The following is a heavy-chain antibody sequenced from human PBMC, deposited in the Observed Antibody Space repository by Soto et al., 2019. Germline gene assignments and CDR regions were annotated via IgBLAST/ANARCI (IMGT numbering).Heavy chain of an antibody. Sequence: ASVKVSCKASGYTFTGYYMHWVLQAPGQGLEWMGWINPNSGGTNYAQKFQGRVTMTRDTSISTAYMELSRLRSDDTAVYYCARDWRHSYGYWYYWGQGTLVTVSS. V-gene: IGHV1-2*02. D-gene: IGHD5-18*01. J-gene: IGHJ4*02. CDR2: INPNSGGT. CDR1: GYTFTGYY. CDR3: ARDWRHSYGYWYY.